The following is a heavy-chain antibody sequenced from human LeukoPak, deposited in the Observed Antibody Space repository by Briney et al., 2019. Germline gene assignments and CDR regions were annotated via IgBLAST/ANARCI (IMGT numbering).Heavy chain of an antibody. V-gene: IGHV1-2*02. Sequence: ASVKVSCKASGYTFTNYYMHWVRQAPGQGPEWMGWINPNTGGTKYAQKFQGRVTMTRDTFISTAYMELSRLTSGDTAVYYCAIPPCSDGYCFFDYWGQGTLVTVSS. CDR1: GYTFTNYY. CDR3: AIPPCSDGYCFFDY. J-gene: IGHJ4*02. D-gene: IGHD2-21*02. CDR2: INPNTGGT.